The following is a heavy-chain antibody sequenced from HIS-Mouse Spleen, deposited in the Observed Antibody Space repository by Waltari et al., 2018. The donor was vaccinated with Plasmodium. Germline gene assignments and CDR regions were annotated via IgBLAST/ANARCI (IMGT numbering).Heavy chain of an antibody. CDR1: GGSFSGYY. CDR3: ARAYYDFWSGYRFDY. CDR2: INHSGST. D-gene: IGHD3-3*01. V-gene: IGHV4-34*01. Sequence: QVQLQQWGAGLLQPSETLSLTCDVYGGSFSGYYGSWIRPPPGKGLEGIGEINHSGSTNYNPSLKSRVTISVDTSKNQFSLKLSSVTAADTAVYYCARAYYDFWSGYRFDYWGQGTLVTVSS. J-gene: IGHJ4*02.